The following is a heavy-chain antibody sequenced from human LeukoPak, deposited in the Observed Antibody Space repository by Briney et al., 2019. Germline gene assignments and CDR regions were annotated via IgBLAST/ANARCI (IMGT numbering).Heavy chain of an antibody. V-gene: IGHV1-69*05. Sequence: ASVKVSCKASGGTFSSYAISWLRQAPGQGLEWMEGIIPIFGTANYAQKFQGRVTITTDESTSTAYMELSSLRSEDTAVYYCAREYGSSGYYFRMDVWGKGTTVTVSS. CDR3: AREYGSSGYYFRMDV. J-gene: IGHJ6*03. CDR1: GGTFSSYA. D-gene: IGHD3-22*01. CDR2: IIPIFGTA.